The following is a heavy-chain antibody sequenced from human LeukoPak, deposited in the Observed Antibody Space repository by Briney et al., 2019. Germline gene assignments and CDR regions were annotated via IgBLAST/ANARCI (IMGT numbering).Heavy chain of an antibody. CDR2: IYYSGST. V-gene: IGHV4-59*08. CDR3: ASGRDGYNPFDY. Sequence: KASETLSLTCTVSGGSISSYYWSWIRQPPGKGLEWIGYIYYSGSTNYNPSLKSRVTISVDTSKNQFSLKLSSVTAADTAVYYCASGRDGYNPFDYWGQGTLVTVSS. D-gene: IGHD5-24*01. J-gene: IGHJ4*02. CDR1: GGSISSYY.